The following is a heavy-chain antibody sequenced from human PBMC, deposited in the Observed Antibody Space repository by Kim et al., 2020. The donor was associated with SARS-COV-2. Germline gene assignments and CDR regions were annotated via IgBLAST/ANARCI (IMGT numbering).Heavy chain of an antibody. D-gene: IGHD2-15*01. J-gene: IGHJ4*02. CDR2: IGGNGASI. V-gene: IGHV3-23*01. CDR1: GFTFNKYA. Sequence: GGSLRLSCAASGFTFNKYAMSWVRQAPGKGLEWVSAIGGNGASIYYADSVKGRFTISRDNSKNTLDLQMNSLRAEDTALYYCAKAQAIFCSGGSCFGDYFDFWGQGIQVTVSS. CDR3: AKAQAIFCSGGSCFGDYFDF.